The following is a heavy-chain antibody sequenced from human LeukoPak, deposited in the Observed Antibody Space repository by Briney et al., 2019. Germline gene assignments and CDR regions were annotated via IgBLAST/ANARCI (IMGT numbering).Heavy chain of an antibody. CDR1: GGSISSYY. J-gene: IGHJ6*03. Sequence: SETLSLTCTVSGGSISSYYRSWIRQPPGKGLEWIGYIYYSGSTNYNPSLKSRVTISVDTSKNQFSLKLSSVTAADTAVYYRARTLHCSSTSCRGYYYYYYMDVWGKGTTVTVSS. CDR3: ARTLHCSSTSCRGYYYYYYMDV. CDR2: IYYSGST. V-gene: IGHV4-59*08. D-gene: IGHD2-2*01.